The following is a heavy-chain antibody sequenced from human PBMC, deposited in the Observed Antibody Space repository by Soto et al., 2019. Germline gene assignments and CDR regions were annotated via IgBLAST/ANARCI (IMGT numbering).Heavy chain of an antibody. Sequence: QVQLQESGPGLVKPSGTLSLTCAVSGGSISSSNWWSWVRQPPGKGLEWIGEIYHSGSTNYNPSLQGRVTISVDKSKNQFSLKLSSVTAADTAVYYCARDRYDSSGYVIIDAFDIWGQGTMVTVSS. CDR1: GGSISSSNW. CDR2: IYHSGST. J-gene: IGHJ3*02. CDR3: ARDRYDSSGYVIIDAFDI. V-gene: IGHV4-4*02. D-gene: IGHD3-22*01.